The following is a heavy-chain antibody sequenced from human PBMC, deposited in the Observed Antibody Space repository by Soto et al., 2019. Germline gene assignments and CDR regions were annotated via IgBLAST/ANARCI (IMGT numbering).Heavy chain of an antibody. CDR1: GYRFSRYG. CDR3: ARDEEDANLMIVVLPGDY. J-gene: IGHJ4*02. D-gene: IGHD3-22*01. CDR2: ISTYDGNT. Sequence: QVQLVQSGGEVKKPGASVKVSCKASGYRFSRYGINWVRQAPGQGLEWMGWISTYDGNTHYAQKFQGRVTMTIDTSTNTAYLELRSLKSDDTAGYYCARDEEDANLMIVVLPGDYWGQGTLVAVSS. V-gene: IGHV1-18*01.